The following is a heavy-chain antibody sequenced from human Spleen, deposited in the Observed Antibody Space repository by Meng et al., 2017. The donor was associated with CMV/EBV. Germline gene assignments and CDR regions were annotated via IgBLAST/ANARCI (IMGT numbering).Heavy chain of an antibody. J-gene: IGHJ4*02. CDR1: GYTFSIYD. CDR2: INPRGGST. D-gene: IGHD2-2*01. V-gene: IGHV1-2*02. CDR3: TRSPSLVVPTVLGDY. Sequence: SGYTFSIYDMSWVRQAPGRGFEWMGWINPRGGSTKYAQKFQGRVTLTSDMSISTAYMELSGLTSDDTAIYYCTRSPSLVVPTVLGDYWGQGALVTVSS.